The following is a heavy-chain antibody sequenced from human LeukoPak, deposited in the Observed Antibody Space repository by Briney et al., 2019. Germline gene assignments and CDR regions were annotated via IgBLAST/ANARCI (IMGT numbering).Heavy chain of an antibody. V-gene: IGHV3-69-1*02. Sequence: GGSLRLSCAASGFTFNNAWMSWVRQAPGKGLEWISYISAGGTIYYADSVRGRFTISRDNAKNSLYLQMHSLRAEDTAVYYCVKEFTPESSGYDAFDVWGQGTMVTVSS. CDR3: VKEFTPESSGYDAFDV. D-gene: IGHD3-22*01. CDR2: ISAGGTI. J-gene: IGHJ3*01. CDR1: GFTFNNAW.